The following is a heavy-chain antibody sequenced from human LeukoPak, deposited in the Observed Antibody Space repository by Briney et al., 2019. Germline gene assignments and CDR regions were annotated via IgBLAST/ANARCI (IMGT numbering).Heavy chain of an antibody. V-gene: IGHV3-23*01. J-gene: IGHJ5*02. D-gene: IGHD3-22*01. CDR3: AKSYYDSSGYYMNP. CDR1: GFTFSSSA. CDR2: ISGSGSGGST. Sequence: GGSLRLSCAASGFTFSSSAMSWVRQAPGKGLEWVSSISGSGSGGSTYYADSVKGRFTISRDNSKNTLYLQMNSLRAEDTAVYYCAKSYYDSSGYYMNPWGQGTLVTVSS.